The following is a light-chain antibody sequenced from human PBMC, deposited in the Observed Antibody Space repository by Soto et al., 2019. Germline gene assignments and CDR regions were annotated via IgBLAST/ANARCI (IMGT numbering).Light chain of an antibody. CDR2: KAS. CDR1: QSISNW. Sequence: DIQMTQSPSTLSASVGDRVTITCRASQSISNWLAWYQQKPGKAPKLLIYKASSLESGVPSRFSGSGSGTEFTLTINSLQPDDFATYYCQQYNNDWTFGQGTKVEIK. V-gene: IGKV1-5*03. CDR3: QQYNNDWT. J-gene: IGKJ1*01.